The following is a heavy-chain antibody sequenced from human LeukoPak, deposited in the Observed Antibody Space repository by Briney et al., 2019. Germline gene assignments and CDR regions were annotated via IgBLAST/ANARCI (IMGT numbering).Heavy chain of an antibody. D-gene: IGHD3-22*01. J-gene: IGHJ4*02. CDR3: ARKTDTSGSGDY. CDR2: ISGSGGST. Sequence: GGSLRLSCAASGFTFSSYAMSWVRQAPGKGLEWVSAISGSGGSTYYADSVKGRFTISRDNSKNTLYLQMNNLRAEDTAVYYCARKTDTSGSGDYWGQGTLVTVSS. V-gene: IGHV3-23*01. CDR1: GFTFSSYA.